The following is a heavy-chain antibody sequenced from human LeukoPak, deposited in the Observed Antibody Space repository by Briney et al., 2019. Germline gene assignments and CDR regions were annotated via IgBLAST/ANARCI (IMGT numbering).Heavy chain of an antibody. CDR2: INPNSGGT. V-gene: IGHV1-2*02. D-gene: IGHD6-6*01. J-gene: IGHJ4*02. Sequence: ASVKVSCKASGYTFTGYYMHWVRQAPGQGLEWMGWINPNSGGTNYAQKFQGRVTMTRDTSISTAYMELSRLRSDDTAFYCCASAVRPGGGSDYWGQGTLVTVSS. CDR3: ASAVRPGGGSDY. CDR1: GYTFTGYY.